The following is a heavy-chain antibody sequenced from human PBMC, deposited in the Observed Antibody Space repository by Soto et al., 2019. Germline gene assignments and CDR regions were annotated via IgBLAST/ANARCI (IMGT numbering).Heavy chain of an antibody. J-gene: IGHJ4*02. V-gene: IGHV5-51*01. CDR2: IKPGPSDI. CDR3: ARQLSHICDS. D-gene: IGHD3-3*02. Sequence: GESLKISCKGVGYKFGSAWIGWVRQMPGKGLEWMGIIKPGPSDISYSPSCRGHVTISADEAVSTAYLQWSSLKASYTAMYYCARQLSHICDSWGQGTLVTVS. CDR1: GYKFGSAW.